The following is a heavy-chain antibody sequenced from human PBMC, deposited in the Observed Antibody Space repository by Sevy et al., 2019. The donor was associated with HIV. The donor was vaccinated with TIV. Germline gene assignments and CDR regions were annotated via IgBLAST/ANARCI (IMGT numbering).Heavy chain of an antibody. J-gene: IGHJ4*02. CDR2: IIPIFGTA. Sequence: ASVKVSCKASGGTFSSYAISWVRQAPGQGLEWMGRIIPIFGTANYAQKFQGRVTITADESTSTAYMELSSLRSEDTAVYYCAREGPLKYSSSWYYFDYWGQGTLVTVSS. D-gene: IGHD6-13*01. CDR1: GGTFSSYA. CDR3: AREGPLKYSSSWYYFDY. V-gene: IGHV1-69*15.